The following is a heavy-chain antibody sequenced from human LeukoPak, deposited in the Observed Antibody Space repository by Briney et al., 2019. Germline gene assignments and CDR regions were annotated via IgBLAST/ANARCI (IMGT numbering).Heavy chain of an antibody. V-gene: IGHV4-31*03. J-gene: IGHJ4*02. CDR3: ARVHYYDSSGYYTGWYFDY. CDR2: IYYSGST. Sequence: PSQTLSLTCTVSGGSISSGGYYWSRIRQHPGKGLEWIGYIYYSGSTYYNPSLKSRVTISVDTSKNQFSLKLSSVTAADTAVYYCARVHYYDSSGYYTGWYFDYWGQGTLVTVSS. D-gene: IGHD3-22*01. CDR1: GGSISSGGYY.